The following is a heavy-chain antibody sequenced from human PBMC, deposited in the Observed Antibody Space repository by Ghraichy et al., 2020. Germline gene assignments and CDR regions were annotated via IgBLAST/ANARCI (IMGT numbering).Heavy chain of an antibody. CDR1: GYTFTSYG. CDR2: ISAYNGNT. CDR3: ARDQSGWYGAPIYYYYYGMDV. D-gene: IGHD6-19*01. V-gene: IGHV1-18*01. J-gene: IGHJ6*02. Sequence: ASVKVSCKASGYTFTSYGISWVRQAPGQGLEWMGWISAYNGNTNYAQKLQGRVTMTTDTSTSTAYMELRSLRSDDTAVYYCARDQSGWYGAPIYYYYYGMDVWGQGTTVTVSS.